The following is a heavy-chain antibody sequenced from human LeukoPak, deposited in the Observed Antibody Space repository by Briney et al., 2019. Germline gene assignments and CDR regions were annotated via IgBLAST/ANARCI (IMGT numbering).Heavy chain of an antibody. CDR3: VRERNNFWSGHHSISDS. CDR1: GFTFSSYG. CDR2: IWYDGSNK. V-gene: IGHV3-33*01. D-gene: IGHD3-3*01. J-gene: IGHJ4*02. Sequence: PGRSLRLSCAASGFTFSSYGMHWVRQAPGKGLEWVAVIWYDGSNKYYADSVKGRFTISRDNSKNTLYLQMNSLRAEDTAVYYCVRERNNFWSGHHSISDSWGQGTLVTVSS.